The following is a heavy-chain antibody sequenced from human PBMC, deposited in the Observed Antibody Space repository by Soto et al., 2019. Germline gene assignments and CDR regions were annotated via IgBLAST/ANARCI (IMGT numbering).Heavy chain of an antibody. J-gene: IGHJ4*02. CDR1: GYTFTGYY. CDR3: ARDKYGWYPTFDY. Sequence: GASVKVSCKASGYTFTGYYMHWVRQAPGQGLEWMGWINPNSGGTNYAQKFQGWVTMTRDTSISTAYMELSRLRSDDTAVYYCARDKYGWYPTFDYWGQGTLVTVSS. D-gene: IGHD6-19*01. V-gene: IGHV1-2*04. CDR2: INPNSGGT.